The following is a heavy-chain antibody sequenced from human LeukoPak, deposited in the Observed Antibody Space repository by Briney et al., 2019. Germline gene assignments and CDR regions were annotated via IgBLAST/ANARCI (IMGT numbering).Heavy chain of an antibody. CDR2: INHSGST. V-gene: IGHV4-34*01. Sequence: PSETLSLTCAVYGGSFSGYYWSWIRQPPGKGLEWIGEINHSGSTNYNPSLKSRVTISVDTSKNQFSMKLRSVTAADTAVYYCARVREMATIDYWGQGTLVTVSS. J-gene: IGHJ4*02. CDR3: ARVREMATIDY. CDR1: GGSFSGYY. D-gene: IGHD5-24*01.